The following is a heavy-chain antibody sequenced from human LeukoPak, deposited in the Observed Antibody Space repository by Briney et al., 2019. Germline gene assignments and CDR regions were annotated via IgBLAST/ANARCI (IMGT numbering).Heavy chain of an antibody. V-gene: IGHV4-31*03. J-gene: IGHJ4*02. D-gene: IGHD3-3*01. Sequence: SQTLSLTCSASGSSFSSDEYYWSWVRQHPGKGLEWIGYVYYSGSSYYIPSLESRVTMSVEVSKNQFFLELRSVTAADTAVYYCARVKVLRFLEWFLDFWGQGGLVSVCS. CDR2: VYYSGSS. CDR3: ARVKVLRFLEWFLDF. CDR1: GSSFSSDEYY.